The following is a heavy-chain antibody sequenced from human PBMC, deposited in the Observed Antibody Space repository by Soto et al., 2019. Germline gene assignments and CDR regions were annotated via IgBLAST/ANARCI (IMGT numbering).Heavy chain of an antibody. Sequence: QVHLEQWGAGLLKPSETLSLTCAVYGGSLSGYFWSWVRQSPGKGLEWIGEINHSGSTNYNPSLKSRFIISADSSKHQFSLRLSSVTAADSGIYYCASYHYFEFWIGSRHYMDAWGRGPTVTVSS. V-gene: IGHV4-34*01. CDR3: ASYHYFEFWIGSRHYMDA. CDR2: INHSGST. J-gene: IGHJ6*03. CDR1: GGSLSGYF. D-gene: IGHD3-3*01.